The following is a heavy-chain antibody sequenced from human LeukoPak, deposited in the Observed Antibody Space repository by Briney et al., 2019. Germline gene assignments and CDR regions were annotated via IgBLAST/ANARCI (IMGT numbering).Heavy chain of an antibody. CDR2: INSDGSST. V-gene: IGHV3-74*01. CDR3: ARDWSDYYDSSGFES. D-gene: IGHD3-22*01. CDR1: GFTFSSYW. J-gene: IGHJ4*02. Sequence: GGSLRLSCAASGFTFSSYWMHWVRQAPGKGLVWVLRINSDGSSTGYADSVKGRFTISRDNAKNTLYLQMNSLRAEDTAVYYCARDWSDYYDSSGFESWGQGTLVTVSS.